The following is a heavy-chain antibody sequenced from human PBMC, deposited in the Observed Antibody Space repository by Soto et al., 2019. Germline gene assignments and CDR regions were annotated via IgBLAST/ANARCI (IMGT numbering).Heavy chain of an antibody. CDR3: AKGTYSSSLHYYYYYGMDV. J-gene: IGHJ6*02. V-gene: IGHV3-30*18. Sequence: GGSLRLSCAASGFTFSSYGMHWVRQAPGKGLEWVAVISYDGSNKYYADSVKGRFTISRDNSKNTLYLQMNSLRAEDTAVYYCAKGTYSSSLHYYYYYGMDVWGQGTTVTVSS. CDR2: ISYDGSNK. D-gene: IGHD6-6*01. CDR1: GFTFSSYG.